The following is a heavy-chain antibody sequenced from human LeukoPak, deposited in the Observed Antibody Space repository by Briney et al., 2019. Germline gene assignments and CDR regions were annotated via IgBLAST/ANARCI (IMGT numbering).Heavy chain of an antibody. CDR2: INHSGST. Sequence: SETLSLTCAVYGGSFSGNFWTWVRQPPGKGLEWVGEINHSGSTNYNPSLKSRVTISLDTSKNQFSLKMSSVTAADTAVYYCASDGGRRFSHWGQGTLVTVSS. V-gene: IGHV4-34*01. D-gene: IGHD3-10*01. CDR3: ASDGGRRFSH. J-gene: IGHJ4*02. CDR1: GGSFSGNF.